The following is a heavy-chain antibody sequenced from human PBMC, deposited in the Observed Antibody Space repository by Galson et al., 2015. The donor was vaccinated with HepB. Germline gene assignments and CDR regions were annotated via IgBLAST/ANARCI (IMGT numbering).Heavy chain of an antibody. CDR2: ISGSGGST. Sequence: SLRLSCAASGFTFSSYAMSWVRQAPGKGLEWVSAISGSGGSTYYADSVKGRFTISRDNSKNTLYLQMNSLRAEDTAVYYCAKDSSWYCSSTSCRPYYYYYYMDVWGKGTTVTVSS. J-gene: IGHJ6*03. V-gene: IGHV3-23*01. D-gene: IGHD2-2*01. CDR3: AKDSSWYCSSTSCRPYYYYYYMDV. CDR1: GFTFSSYA.